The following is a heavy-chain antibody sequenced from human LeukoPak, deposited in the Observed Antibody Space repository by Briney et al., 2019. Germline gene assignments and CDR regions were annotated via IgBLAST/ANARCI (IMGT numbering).Heavy chain of an antibody. CDR2: IYSGGST. Sequence: GGSLRLSCAASGFTVSSNYMSWVRQAPGKGLEWVSVIYSGGSTYYADSVKGRFTISRDNSKSTLYLQMNSLRAEDTAVYYCARDNRYDILTGYYQDYWGQGTLVTVSS. CDR1: GFTVSSNY. J-gene: IGHJ4*02. CDR3: ARDNRYDILTGYYQDY. D-gene: IGHD3-9*01. V-gene: IGHV3-66*01.